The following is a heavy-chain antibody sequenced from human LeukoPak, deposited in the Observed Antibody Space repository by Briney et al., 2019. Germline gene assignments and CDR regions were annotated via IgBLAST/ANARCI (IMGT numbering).Heavy chain of an antibody. V-gene: IGHV1-69*05. CDR1: GGTFSSYA. CDR3: ARDVNVVVVPAAQAEGHWFDP. Sequence: SVKVSCKASGGTFSSYAISWVRQAPGQGLEWMGRIIPIFGTANYAQKFQGRVTITTNESTSTAYMELSSLRSEDTAVYYCARDVNVVVVPAAQAEGHWFDPWGQGTLVTVSS. D-gene: IGHD2-2*01. CDR2: IIPIFGTA. J-gene: IGHJ5*02.